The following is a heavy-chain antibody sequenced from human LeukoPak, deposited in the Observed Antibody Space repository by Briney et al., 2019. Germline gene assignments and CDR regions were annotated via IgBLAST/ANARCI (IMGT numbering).Heavy chain of an antibody. J-gene: IGHJ4*02. V-gene: IGHV1-69*13. CDR1: GGTFSSYA. CDR3: ASEEEACSSTSCSFDY. CDR2: IIPIFGTA. Sequence: SVKVSCKASGGTFSSYAISWVRQAPGQGLEWMGGIIPIFGTANYAQKFQGRVTITADESTSTAYMELSSLRSEDTAVYYCASEEEACSSTSCSFDYWGQGTLVTVSS. D-gene: IGHD2-2*01.